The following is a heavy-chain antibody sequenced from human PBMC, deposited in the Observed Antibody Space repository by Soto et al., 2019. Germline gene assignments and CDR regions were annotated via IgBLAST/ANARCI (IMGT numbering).Heavy chain of an antibody. CDR3: ARHLLTIFGVNVGYFDY. Sequence: ASVKVSCKASGYTFTSYAMHWVRQAPGQRLEWMGWINAGNGNTKYSQKFQGRVTITRDTSASTAYMELSSLRSEDTAVYYCARHLLTIFGVNVGYFDYWGQGTLVTVSS. D-gene: IGHD3-3*01. CDR2: INAGNGNT. V-gene: IGHV1-3*01. CDR1: GYTFTSYA. J-gene: IGHJ4*02.